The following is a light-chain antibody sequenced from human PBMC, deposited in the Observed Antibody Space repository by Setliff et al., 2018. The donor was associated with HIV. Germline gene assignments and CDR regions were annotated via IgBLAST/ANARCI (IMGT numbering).Light chain of an antibody. CDR2: DTS. Sequence: QAVVTQEPSLTVSPGGTVTLTCGSSTGAVTSGHYPYWFQQKPGQAPRTLIYDTSNKHSWTPARFSGSLLGGQVALTLSGAQPEDEAAYYCFLSYSGARRVCGGGTKVTVL. CDR3: FLSYSGARRV. J-gene: IGLJ3*02. V-gene: IGLV7-46*01. CDR1: TGAVTSGHY.